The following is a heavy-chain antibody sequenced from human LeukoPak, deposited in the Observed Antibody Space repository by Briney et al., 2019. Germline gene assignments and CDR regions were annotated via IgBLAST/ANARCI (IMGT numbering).Heavy chain of an antibody. CDR1: GGSFSGYY. J-gene: IGHJ4*02. D-gene: IGHD3-9*01. V-gene: IGHV4-34*01. CDR3: ARGITIFDY. Sequence: TSETLSLTCAVYGGSFSGYYWSWIRQPPGKGLEWIGEINHSGSTNYNPSLKSRVTISVDTSKNQFSLKLSSVTAADTAVYYCARGITIFDYWGQGTLVTVSS. CDR2: INHSGST.